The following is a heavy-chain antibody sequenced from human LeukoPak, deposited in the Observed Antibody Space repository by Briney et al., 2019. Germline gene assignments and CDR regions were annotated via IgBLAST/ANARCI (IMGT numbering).Heavy chain of an antibody. CDR3: AREGYDFWSGYYNWFDP. J-gene: IGHJ5*02. V-gene: IGHV1-8*01. CDR2: MNPNSGNT. Sequence: ASVKVSCKASGYTFTSYDINWVRQATGQGLEWMGWMNPNSGNTGYAQKFQGRVTMTRNTSISTAYMELSSLRSEDTAVYYCAREGYDFWSGYYNWFDPWGRGTLVTVSS. CDR1: GYTFTSYD. D-gene: IGHD3-3*01.